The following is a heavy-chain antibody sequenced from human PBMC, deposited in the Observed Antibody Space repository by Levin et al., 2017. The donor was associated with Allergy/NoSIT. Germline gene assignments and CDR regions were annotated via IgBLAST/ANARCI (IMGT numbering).Heavy chain of an antibody. CDR3: ATGEWLANKKSDY. Sequence: SQTLSLTCAVYGGSFSGSYWSWIRQPPEKGLEWIAEINHSGNTNYNPSLKSRVTISVDTSKNQFSLKLSSVTAADTAVYYCATGEWLANKKSDYWGQGTLVTVSS. CDR2: INHSGNT. D-gene: IGHD6-19*01. J-gene: IGHJ4*02. V-gene: IGHV4-34*01. CDR1: GGSFSGSY.